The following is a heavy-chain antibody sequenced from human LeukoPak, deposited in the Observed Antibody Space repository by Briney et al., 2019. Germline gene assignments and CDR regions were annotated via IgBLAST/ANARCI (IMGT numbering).Heavy chain of an antibody. V-gene: IGHV3-7*01. CDR2: IKEDGSEK. Sequence: GGSLRLSCAASGFTFSTYWMSWVRQAPAKGLEWVANIKEDGSEKYYVDSVKGRSTISRDNAKNSLYLQMNSLRAEDTALYYCSRDLTVDTAVGGSFDHWGQGILVTVSS. CDR3: SRDLTVDTAVGGSFDH. J-gene: IGHJ4*02. CDR1: GFTFSTYW. D-gene: IGHD5-18*01.